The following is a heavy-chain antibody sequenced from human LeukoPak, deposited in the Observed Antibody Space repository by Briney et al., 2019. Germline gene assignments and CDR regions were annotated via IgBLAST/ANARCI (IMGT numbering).Heavy chain of an antibody. J-gene: IGHJ4*02. D-gene: IGHD3-3*01. CDR2: IYPGDPDT. CDR3: ARGLQTGGFFWSGYYSGYNY. Sequence: GESLKISCKGSGYSFTSYWIGWVRQMPGKGLEWMGIIYPGDPDTRYSPSFQGQVTISADKSISTAYLQWSSLKASDTAMYYCARGLQTGGFFWSGYYSGYNYWGQGTLVTVSS. V-gene: IGHV5-51*01. CDR1: GYSFTSYW.